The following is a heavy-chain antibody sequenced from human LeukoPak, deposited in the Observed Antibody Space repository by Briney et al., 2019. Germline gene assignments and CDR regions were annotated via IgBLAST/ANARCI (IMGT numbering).Heavy chain of an antibody. V-gene: IGHV4-59*01. D-gene: IGHD7-27*01. J-gene: IGHJ4*02. CDR3: ARSVGLGNDY. CDR2: IYYSGST. CDR1: GGSISSYY. Sequence: SETLSLTCTVSGGSISSYYWSWIRQPPGKGLEWIGYIYYSGSTNYNPSLKSRVTISVDTSKNQFSLKLSSVTAADTAVYYCARSVGLGNDYWGQGTLVTVSS.